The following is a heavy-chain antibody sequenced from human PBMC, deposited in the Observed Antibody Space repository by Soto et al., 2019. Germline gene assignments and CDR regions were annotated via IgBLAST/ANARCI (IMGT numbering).Heavy chain of an antibody. D-gene: IGHD2-2*01. CDR1: GGSVSSGSYY. CDR3: ARADVVVPAVFDY. Sequence: SETLSLTCTVSGGSVSSGSYYWSWIRQPPGKGLEWIGYIYYSGSTNYNPSLKSRVTISVDTSKNQFSPKLSSVTAADTAVYYCARADVVVPAVFDYWGQGTLVTVSS. CDR2: IYYSGST. V-gene: IGHV4-61*01. J-gene: IGHJ4*02.